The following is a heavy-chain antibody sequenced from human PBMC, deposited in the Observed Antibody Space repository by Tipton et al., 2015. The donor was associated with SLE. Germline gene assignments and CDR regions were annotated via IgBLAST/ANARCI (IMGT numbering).Heavy chain of an antibody. V-gene: IGHV4-39*07. Sequence: TLSLTCTVSGGSISSSSYYWGWIRQPPGKGLEWIGSIYYSGSTYYNPSLQSRVTISVHTSKNQFSLKLSSVTAADTAVYYCARLREGYYYYYDMDAWGQGTTVTVSS. CDR2: IYYSGST. J-gene: IGHJ6*02. CDR3: ARLREGYYYYYDMDA. CDR1: GGSISSSSYY.